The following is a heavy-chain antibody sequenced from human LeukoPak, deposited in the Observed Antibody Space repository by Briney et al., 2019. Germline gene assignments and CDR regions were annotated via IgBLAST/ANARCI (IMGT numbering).Heavy chain of an antibody. D-gene: IGHD5-18*01. CDR2: IDPSDSET. CDR3: ARQTAMGGSVDY. J-gene: IGHJ4*01. CDR1: GYSFTSYW. V-gene: IGHV5-51*01. Sequence: HGESLTTSCKASGYSFTSYWIGWVRQIPGKGIEWMGIIDPSDSETRYTPSFQGQVTISVDKSLTTADLQWNSLKASDTARYYCARQTAMGGSVDYWGHGTLVTVSS.